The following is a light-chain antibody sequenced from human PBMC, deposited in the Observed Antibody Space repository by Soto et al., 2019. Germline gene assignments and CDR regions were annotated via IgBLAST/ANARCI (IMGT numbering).Light chain of an antibody. V-gene: IGKV3-11*01. CDR2: DAS. CDR3: QQRSNWPLT. CDR1: QSVSSY. J-gene: IGKJ3*01. Sequence: EIVLTQSQATLSLSPGERATLSCRAGQSVSSYLAWYQQKPGQAPRLLIYDASNRATGIPARFSGSGSGTDFTLTISSLAPEDFAVYYCQQRSNWPLTFGPGTKVDIK.